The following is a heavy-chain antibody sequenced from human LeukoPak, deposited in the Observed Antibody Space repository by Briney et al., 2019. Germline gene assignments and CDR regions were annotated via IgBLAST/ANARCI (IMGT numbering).Heavy chain of an antibody. CDR2: IRYDGSNK. CDR3: AGGEYSSSGTYGDY. Sequence: GGSLRLSCAASGFTFSSYGMHWVRQAPGKGLEWVAFIRYDGSNKYYADSVKGRFTISRDNSKNTLYLQMNSLRAEDTAVYYCAGGEYSSSGTYGDYWGEGTLVTVSS. CDR1: GFTFSSYG. D-gene: IGHD6-6*01. J-gene: IGHJ4*02. V-gene: IGHV3-30*02.